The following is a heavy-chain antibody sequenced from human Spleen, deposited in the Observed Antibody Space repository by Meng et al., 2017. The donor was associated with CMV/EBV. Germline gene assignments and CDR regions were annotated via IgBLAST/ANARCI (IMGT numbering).Heavy chain of an antibody. CDR3: ARIERRRILKYCGSDCSTTDY. V-gene: IGHV4-4*02. J-gene: IGHJ4*02. Sequence: QVQPQESGPGLGKPSGTLSLTCAVPGGSLSRGNLWTWVRQVPGKGLEWVGEIYQSRSTNYNPSLKSRVTISVDKFKTQFALKLGSVTAADTAVYYCARIERRRILKYCGSDCSTTDYWGQGTLVTVSS. CDR1: GGSLSRGNL. CDR2: IYQSRST. D-gene: IGHD2-21*02.